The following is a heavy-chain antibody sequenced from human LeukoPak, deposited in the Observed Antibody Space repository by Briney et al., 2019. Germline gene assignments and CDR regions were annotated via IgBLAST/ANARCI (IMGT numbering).Heavy chain of an antibody. V-gene: IGHV1-69*04. Sequence: GSSVKVSFKCSGGTFSIYTISWLRQAPGQGLEWMGRIITIFGIANYAQKFQGRVTITADKSTSTNYMELSSLRSEDTAVYYCARDSSGEWRRYRSSLDDHYYYGMDVWGQGTTVTVSS. J-gene: IGHJ6*02. CDR3: ARDSSGEWRRYRSSLDDHYYYGMDV. CDR1: GGTFSIYT. CDR2: IITIFGIA. D-gene: IGHD6-6*01.